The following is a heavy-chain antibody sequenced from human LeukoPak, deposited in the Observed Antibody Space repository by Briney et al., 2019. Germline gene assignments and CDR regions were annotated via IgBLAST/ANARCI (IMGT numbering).Heavy chain of an antibody. D-gene: IGHD7-27*01. CDR2: ISAYNGNT. V-gene: IGHV1-18*01. J-gene: IGHJ6*03. Sequence: ASVKVSCKASGYTFTSYGISWVRQAPGQGIEWMGWISAYNGNTNYAQKLQGRVTMTTDTSTSTAYMELRSLRSDDTAVYYCARVRNWGSYYYYYMDVWGKGTTVTVSS. CDR3: ARVRNWGSYYYYYMDV. CDR1: GYTFTSYG.